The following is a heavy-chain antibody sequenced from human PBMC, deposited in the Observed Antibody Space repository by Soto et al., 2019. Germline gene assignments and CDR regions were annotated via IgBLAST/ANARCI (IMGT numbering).Heavy chain of an antibody. CDR3: ARSPSSQGYCSGGSCYSRGSYYYYYMDV. D-gene: IGHD2-15*01. CDR1: AGSISSGGYY. V-gene: IGHV4-31*03. CDR2: IYYSGST. Sequence: PSETLSLTCTVSAGSISSGGYYWSWIRQHQGKGLEWIGYIYYSGSTYYNPSLKSRVTISVDTSKNQFSLKLSSVTAADTAVYYCARSPSSQGYCSGGSCYSRGSYYYYYMDVWGKGTTVTVSS. J-gene: IGHJ6*03.